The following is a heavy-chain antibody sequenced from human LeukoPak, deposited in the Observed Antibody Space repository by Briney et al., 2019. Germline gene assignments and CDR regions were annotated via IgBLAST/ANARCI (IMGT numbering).Heavy chain of an antibody. V-gene: IGHV3-30-3*02. Sequence: GGSLRLSCAASGFRFNNHAMHWVRQAPGKGLEWVAVISYDGSSIYYADSVRGRFTISRDNSKNTLYLQMNSLRAEDTAVYYCAKTDWFDPWGQGTLVTVSS. CDR1: GFRFNNHA. CDR2: ISYDGSSI. CDR3: AKTDWFDP. J-gene: IGHJ5*02.